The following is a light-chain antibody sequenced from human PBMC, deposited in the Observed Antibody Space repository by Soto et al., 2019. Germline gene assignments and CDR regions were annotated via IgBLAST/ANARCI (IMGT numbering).Light chain of an antibody. CDR2: DAS. CDR1: PSISWW. Sequence: IQMTQSPSTLSASVGDRVTVTCRASPSISWWLAWYQQKPGKATKLLIYDASRLESGVPSKFRGSGSGTEFTLTISSLQPHDLAPQYCHQYKTDGGTFGQGTKVEL. V-gene: IGKV1-5*01. CDR3: HQYKTDGGT. J-gene: IGKJ1*01.